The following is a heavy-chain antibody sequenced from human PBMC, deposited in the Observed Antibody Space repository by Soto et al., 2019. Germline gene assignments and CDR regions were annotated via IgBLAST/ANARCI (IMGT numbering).Heavy chain of an antibody. CDR1: GFTCSSYG. J-gene: IGHJ4*02. V-gene: IGHV3-33*01. CDR3: ARDSSFHYFDY. CDR2: IWYDGSNK. Sequence: GGSLRLSCAASGFTCSSYGMHWVRQAPGKGLEWVAVIWYDGSNKYYADSVKGRFTISRDNSKNTLYLQMNSLRAEDTAVYYCARDSSFHYFDYWGQGTLVTVSS.